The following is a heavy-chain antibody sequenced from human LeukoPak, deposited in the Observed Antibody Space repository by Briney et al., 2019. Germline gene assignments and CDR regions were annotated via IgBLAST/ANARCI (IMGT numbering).Heavy chain of an antibody. CDR1: GFTFSSYA. D-gene: IGHD3-10*01. CDR2: ISGSGVIT. V-gene: IGHV3-23*01. J-gene: IGHJ3*02. CDR3: AMKYYYGSGSDSDDAFDI. Sequence: GGSLRLSCAASGFTFSSYAMSWVRQAPGKGLEWVSAISGSGVITYYADSVKGRFTISRDNSKNTLYLQMNSLRAEDTAVYYCAMKYYYGSGSDSDDAFDIWGQGTMVTVSS.